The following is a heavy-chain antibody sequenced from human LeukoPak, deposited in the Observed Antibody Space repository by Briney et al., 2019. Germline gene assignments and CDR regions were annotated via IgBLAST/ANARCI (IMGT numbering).Heavy chain of an antibody. CDR3: ARGYADYVGYFFFDY. J-gene: IGHJ4*02. V-gene: IGHV3-23*01. Sequence: PGGSLRLSCAASGFTFNNYAMNWVRQAPGKGLEWVSSIRGGGGTTYYADSAKGRFTISRDNSQNTLYLQMNSLRAEDTAVYYCARGYADYVGYFFFDYWGQGTLVTVSS. D-gene: IGHD4-17*01. CDR1: GFTFNNYA. CDR2: IRGGGGTT.